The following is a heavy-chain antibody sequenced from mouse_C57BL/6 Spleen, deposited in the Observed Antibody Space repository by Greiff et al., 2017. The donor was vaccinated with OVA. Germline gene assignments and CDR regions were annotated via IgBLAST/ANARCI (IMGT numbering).Heavy chain of an antibody. V-gene: IGHV2-9-1*01. CDR1: GFSLTSYA. CDR2: IWTGGGT. J-gene: IGHJ1*03. D-gene: IGHD1-1*01. Sequence: VMLVESGPGLVAPSQSLSITCTVSGFSLTSYAISWVRQPPGKGLEWLGVIWTGGGTNYNSALKSRLSISKDNSKSQVFLKMNSLQTDDTARYYCARNRYGSSYGYFDVWGTGTTVTVSS. CDR3: ARNRYGSSYGYFDV.